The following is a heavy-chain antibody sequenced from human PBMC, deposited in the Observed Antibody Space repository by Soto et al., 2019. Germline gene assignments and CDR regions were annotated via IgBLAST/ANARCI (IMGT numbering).Heavy chain of an antibody. CDR2: IIYNGAT. CDR1: GASVTSGGYH. CDR3: ARTRNGGSWAAWF. D-gene: IGHD2-15*01. J-gene: IGHJ4*02. V-gene: IGHV4-61*08. Sequence: QVQLQESGPGLVKPSETLSLTCTVSGASVTSGGYHWSWIRQPPGKGLEWIGFIIYNGATKYNPSLGSRVTMSVDTSMNQFLLKLSSVTAADTAVYYCARTRNGGSWAAWFWGQGTLVTVSS.